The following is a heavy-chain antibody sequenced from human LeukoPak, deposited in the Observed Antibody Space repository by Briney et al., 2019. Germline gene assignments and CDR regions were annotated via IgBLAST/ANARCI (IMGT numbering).Heavy chain of an antibody. D-gene: IGHD3-10*01. Sequence: GGSLRLSCAASGYTFDDYVMHWVRQAPGKGLEWVSLISGDGGSTYYADSVKGRFTISRDNSKNTLYLQMNSLRAEDTAVYYCARGSWVFDYWGQGTLVTVSS. V-gene: IGHV3-43*02. CDR1: GYTFDDYV. CDR3: ARGSWVFDY. J-gene: IGHJ4*02. CDR2: ISGDGGST.